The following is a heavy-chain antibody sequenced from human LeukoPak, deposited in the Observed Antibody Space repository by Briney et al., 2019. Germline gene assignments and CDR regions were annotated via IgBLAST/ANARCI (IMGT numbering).Heavy chain of an antibody. V-gene: IGHV4-4*09. CDR3: VRPGGGNYYMDV. CDR1: GGSISSYY. D-gene: IGHD3-16*01. Sequence: PSETLSLTCTVSGGSISSYYWSWIRQPPGKGLEWIGYIYTSGSTNYNPSLKSRVTISVDTSKNQFSLKLSSVTAADTAVYYCVRPGGGNYYMDVWGKGTTVTVSS. J-gene: IGHJ6*03. CDR2: IYTSGST.